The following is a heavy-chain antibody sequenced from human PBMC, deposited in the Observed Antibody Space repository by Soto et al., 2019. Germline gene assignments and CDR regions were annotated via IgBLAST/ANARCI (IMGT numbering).Heavy chain of an antibody. V-gene: IGHV1-18*01. J-gene: IGHJ3*02. Sequence: ASVKVSCKASGYTFTSYGISWVRQAPGQGLEWMGWISAYNGNTNYAQKLQGRVTMATDTSTSTAYMELRSLRSDDTAVYYCARVVHYYDSSGYSPSDAFDIWGQGTMVTVSS. CDR2: ISAYNGNT. D-gene: IGHD3-22*01. CDR3: ARVVHYYDSSGYSPSDAFDI. CDR1: GYTFTSYG.